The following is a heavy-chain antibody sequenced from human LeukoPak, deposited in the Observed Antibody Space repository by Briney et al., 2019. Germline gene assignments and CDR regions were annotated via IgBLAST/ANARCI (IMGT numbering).Heavy chain of an antibody. CDR1: GGSFSGYY. D-gene: IGHD2-8*02. Sequence: SETLSLTCAVYGGSFSGYYWSWIRQPPGKGLEWIGEINHSGSTNYSPSLKSRVTISVDTSKNQFSLKLSSVTAADTAVYYCARGLLAYSHFDYWGQGTLVTVSS. CDR2: INHSGST. CDR3: ARGLLAYSHFDY. J-gene: IGHJ4*02. V-gene: IGHV4-34*01.